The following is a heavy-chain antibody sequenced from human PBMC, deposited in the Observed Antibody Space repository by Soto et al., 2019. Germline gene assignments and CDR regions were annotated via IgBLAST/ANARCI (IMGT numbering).Heavy chain of an antibody. Sequence: GASVKVSCKASGGTFSSYAISWVRQAPGQGLEWMGGIIPIFGTANYAQKFQGRVTITADKSTSTAYMELSSLRSEDTAVYYCARAAMVRYYFDYWGQGTLVTVSS. D-gene: IGHD3-10*01. V-gene: IGHV1-69*06. CDR1: GGTFSSYA. CDR3: ARAAMVRYYFDY. CDR2: IIPIFGTA. J-gene: IGHJ4*02.